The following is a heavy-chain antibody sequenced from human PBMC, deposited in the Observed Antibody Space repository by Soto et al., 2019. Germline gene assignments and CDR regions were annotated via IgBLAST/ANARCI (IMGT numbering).Heavy chain of an antibody. Sequence: LSLTCSVSNGSISGFYWTWIRQPPGKILEWIGYIHYSGRTDYNPSLTSRATMSVDTSKNQFSLNLKSITAADTAVYYCVRVGVGIGNHFDSWGWGTLVTVSS. CDR2: IHYSGRT. J-gene: IGHJ4*02. CDR1: NGSISGFY. CDR3: VRVGVGIGNHFDS. V-gene: IGHV4-59*12. D-gene: IGHD1-26*01.